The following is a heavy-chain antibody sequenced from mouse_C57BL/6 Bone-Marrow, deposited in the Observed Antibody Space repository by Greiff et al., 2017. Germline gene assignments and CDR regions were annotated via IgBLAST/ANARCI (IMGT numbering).Heavy chain of an antibody. CDR3: ARRDSSGPLAMDY. V-gene: IGHV1-47*01. Sequence: VQLQQSGAELVKPGASVKMSCKASGYTFTTYPIEWMKQNHGKSLEWIGNFHPYNDDTKYNEKFKGKATLTVEKSSSTVCLELSRLTSDDSAVYYCARRDSSGPLAMDYWGQGTSVTVSS. D-gene: IGHD3-2*02. CDR2: FHPYNDDT. CDR1: GYTFTTYP. J-gene: IGHJ4*01.